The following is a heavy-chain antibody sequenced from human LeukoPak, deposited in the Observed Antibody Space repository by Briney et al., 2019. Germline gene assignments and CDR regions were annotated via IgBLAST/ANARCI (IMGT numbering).Heavy chain of an antibody. CDR1: GYTFTSYY. V-gene: IGHV1-46*01. CDR2: INPSGGST. J-gene: IGHJ3*02. CDR3: ARGHTRGGLVVVVGQDAFDI. D-gene: IGHD3-22*01. Sequence: ASVKVSCKASGYTFTSYYMHWVRQAPGQGLEWMGIINPSGGSTSYAQKFQGRVTMTRDTSTSTVYMELSSLRSEDTAVYYCARGHTRGGLVVVVGQDAFDIWGQGTMVTVSS.